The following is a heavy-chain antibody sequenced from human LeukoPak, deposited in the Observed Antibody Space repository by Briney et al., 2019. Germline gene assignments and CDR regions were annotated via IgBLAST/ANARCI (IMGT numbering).Heavy chain of an antibody. J-gene: IGHJ4*02. CDR3: ARRSPYSTGWSSYFDY. CDR2: IYRSGTT. D-gene: IGHD6-19*01. Sequence: PSETLSLTCAVYGGSFSGYYWSWIRQPPGKGLEWSGEIYRSGTTNYKPSLKSRVTISLDKSRNHFSLKLTSVTAADSAVYYCARRSPYSTGWSSYFDYWGQGALVTVSS. V-gene: IGHV4-34*01. CDR1: GGSFSGYY.